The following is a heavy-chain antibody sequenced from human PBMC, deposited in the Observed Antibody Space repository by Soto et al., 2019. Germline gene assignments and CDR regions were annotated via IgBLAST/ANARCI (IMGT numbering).Heavy chain of an antibody. V-gene: IGHV4-61*01. CDR1: GDSVTTGSYF. CDR2: IQASGST. D-gene: IGHD3-22*01. Sequence: QVQLQESGPGLVKPSETLSLTCIVSGDSVTTGSYFWSWIRQPPGKGLEWIGYIQASGSTNYNPPLKSRVSISLDTSKNQFSLILTSVTAAATAIYYCMRTNSRGHWAAWYWGQGTLVTVSS. J-gene: IGHJ4*02. CDR3: MRTNSRGHWAAWY.